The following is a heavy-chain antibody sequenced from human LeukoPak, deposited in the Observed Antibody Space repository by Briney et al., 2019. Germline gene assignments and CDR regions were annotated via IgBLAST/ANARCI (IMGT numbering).Heavy chain of an antibody. J-gene: IGHJ4*02. Sequence: SETLSLTCTVSGGSISSYYWSWNRQPAGKGLEWIGYIYYSGSTYYNPSLKSRVTISVDTSKNQFSLKLSSVTAADTAVYYCARVLGLLPYYFDYWGQGTLVTVSS. D-gene: IGHD2-15*01. CDR1: GGSISSYY. CDR3: ARVLGLLPYYFDY. CDR2: IYYSGST. V-gene: IGHV4-59*06.